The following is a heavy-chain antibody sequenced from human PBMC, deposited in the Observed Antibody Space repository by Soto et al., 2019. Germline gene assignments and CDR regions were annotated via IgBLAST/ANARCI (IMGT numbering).Heavy chain of an antibody. CDR2: IYYSGST. D-gene: IGHD3-10*01. Sequence: QVQLQESGPGLVKPSQTLSLTCTVSGGSISSGGPYRGWIRQHPGKGLEWIGYIYYSGSTYYKSSLKSRVTISVDTSNNQFSLKLSSVNAADTAVYYCARMTMVRGVIYYYGMDVWGQGTTVTVSS. V-gene: IGHV4-31*03. CDR1: GGSISSGGPY. J-gene: IGHJ6*02. CDR3: ARMTMVRGVIYYYGMDV.